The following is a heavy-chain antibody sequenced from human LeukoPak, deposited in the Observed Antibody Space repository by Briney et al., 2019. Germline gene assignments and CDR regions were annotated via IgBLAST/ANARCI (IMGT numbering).Heavy chain of an antibody. CDR3: ARDRDYYDSGSYQDY. CDR2: IYHSGST. Sequence: SEPLSLTCAVSGGSISSSNWWSWVRQPPGKGLEWIGEIYHSGSTNYNPSLESRVTISVDKSKNQFSLKLKSVTAADTAVYYCARDRDYYDSGSYQDYWGQGTLVTVSS. V-gene: IGHV4-4*02. J-gene: IGHJ4*02. D-gene: IGHD3-10*01. CDR1: GGSISSSNW.